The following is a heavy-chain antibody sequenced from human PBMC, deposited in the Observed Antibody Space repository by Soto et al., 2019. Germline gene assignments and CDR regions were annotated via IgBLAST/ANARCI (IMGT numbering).Heavy chain of an antibody. CDR1: GYIFRSHG. CDR2: ISPYNGNT. D-gene: IGHD6-6*01. CDR3: ARFEYRSTDPLGYAFDI. Sequence: QVQLVQSGAEVKKPGASVKVSCKASGYIFRSHGVSWMRQAPGQGLEWMGWISPYNGNTNYAQNLQGRVTMTTDTPTSTAYMELRSLRSDDTAVYYCARFEYRSTDPLGYAFDIWGQGTRVTVSS. V-gene: IGHV1-18*01. J-gene: IGHJ3*02.